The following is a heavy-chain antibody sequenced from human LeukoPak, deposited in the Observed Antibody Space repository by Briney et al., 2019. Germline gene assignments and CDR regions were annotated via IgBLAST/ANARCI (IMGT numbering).Heavy chain of an antibody. CDR3: ASGGQWLVR. J-gene: IGHJ4*02. CDR2: IYYSGST. Sequence: SETLSLTCTVSGGFISSYYWSWIRQPPGKGLEWIGYIYYSGSTNYNPSLKSRVTISVDTSKNQFSLKLSSVTAADTAVYYCASGGQWLVRWGQGTLVTVSS. CDR1: GGFISSYY. D-gene: IGHD6-19*01. V-gene: IGHV4-59*01.